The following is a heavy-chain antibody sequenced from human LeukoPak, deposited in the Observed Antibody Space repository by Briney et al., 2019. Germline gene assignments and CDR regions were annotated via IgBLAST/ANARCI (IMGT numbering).Heavy chain of an antibody. CDR3: ARISRAASEKYYVDY. V-gene: IGHV4-61*02. CDR1: GDSISSGDYY. Sequence: SETLSLTCTVSGDSISSGDYYWSWIRQPAGKGLEWIGRISSSGSTNYNPSLKSRVTISVDTSKNQFSLKLSSVTATDTAVYYCARISRAASEKYYVDYWGQGTLVTV. J-gene: IGHJ4*02. D-gene: IGHD6-13*01. CDR2: ISSSGST.